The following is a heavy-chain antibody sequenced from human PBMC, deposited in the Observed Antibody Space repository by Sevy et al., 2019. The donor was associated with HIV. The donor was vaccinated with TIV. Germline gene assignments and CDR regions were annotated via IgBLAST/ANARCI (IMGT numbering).Heavy chain of an antibody. CDR1: GFTFSGYS. CDR2: ISSSSNTI. D-gene: IGHD1-26*01. Sequence: GGSLRLSCVASGFTFSGYSMNWVRQAPGKGLEWVSYISSSSNTIYYADSVKGRFTISRDNAKNSLYLQMNSLRDEDTAVYYCARDYSGSYYRFDYWGQGTPVTVSS. V-gene: IGHV3-48*02. J-gene: IGHJ4*02. CDR3: ARDYSGSYYRFDY.